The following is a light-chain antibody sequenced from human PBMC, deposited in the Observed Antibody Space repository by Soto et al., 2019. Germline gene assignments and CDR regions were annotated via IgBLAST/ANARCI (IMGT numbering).Light chain of an antibody. CDR2: DVS. V-gene: IGLV2-11*01. CDR3: CSYAGTYTLV. Sequence: QSALTQPRSVSGSPGQSVTISCTGTSSDVGGYNYVSWYQQHPGKAPKLMTYDVSKRPSGFPDRFFCSKSGNTGSLTISGLQAEDEADYYCCSYAGTYTLVFGGGTKLTFL. J-gene: IGLJ2*01. CDR1: SSDVGGYNY.